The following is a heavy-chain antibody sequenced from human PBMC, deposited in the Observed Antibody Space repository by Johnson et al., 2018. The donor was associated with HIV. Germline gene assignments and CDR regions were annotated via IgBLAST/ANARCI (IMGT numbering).Heavy chain of an antibody. CDR3: AKDQYRKLTTVAGI. J-gene: IGHJ3*02. Sequence: QVQLVESGGGLVQPGGFLRLSCAASGFTFSSNYMSWVRQAPGKGLEWVAFIRYDGSNKYYADSVKGRFTISRDNSKNTLYLQMNSLRAEDTAVYYCAKDQYRKLTTVAGIWGQGTMVTVSS. CDR2: IRYDGSNK. V-gene: IGHV3-30*02. D-gene: IGHD4-17*01. CDR1: GFTFSSNY.